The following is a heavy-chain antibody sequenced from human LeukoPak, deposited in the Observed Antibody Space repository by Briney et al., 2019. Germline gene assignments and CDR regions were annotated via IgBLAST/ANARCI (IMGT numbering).Heavy chain of an antibody. V-gene: IGHV4-34*01. D-gene: IGHD1-26*01. CDR2: INHSGST. CDR1: GGSFSGYY. Sequence: SETLSLTCAVYGGSFSGYYWSWIRQPPGKGLEWIGEINHSGSTNYNPSLKSRVTISVDTSKNQFSLKLSSVTAADTAVYYCARVGATAHYYFDYWGQGTLVAVSS. J-gene: IGHJ4*02. CDR3: ARVGATAHYYFDY.